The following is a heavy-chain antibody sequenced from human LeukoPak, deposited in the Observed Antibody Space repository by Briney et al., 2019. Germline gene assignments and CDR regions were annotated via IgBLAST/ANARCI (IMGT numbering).Heavy chain of an antibody. J-gene: IGHJ6*03. V-gene: IGHV7-4-1*02. CDR3: ARDRALDTYSYGPTYYYYYMDV. D-gene: IGHD5-18*01. CDR1: GYTFTSYA. Sequence: ASVKVSCKASGYTFTSYAMNWVRQAPGQGLEWMGWINTNTGNPTYAQGFTGRFVFSLDTSVSTAYLQISSLKAEDTAVYYCARDRALDTYSYGPTYYYYYMDVWGKGTTVTVSS. CDR2: INTNTGNP.